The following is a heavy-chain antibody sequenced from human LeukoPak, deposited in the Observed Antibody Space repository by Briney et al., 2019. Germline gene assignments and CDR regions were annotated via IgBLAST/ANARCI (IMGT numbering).Heavy chain of an antibody. CDR2: INHSGNT. J-gene: IGHJ5*02. D-gene: IGHD3-22*01. V-gene: IGHV4-34*01. CDR1: GGSFSGYY. CDR3: ARGRGYYYDSSGYGVNWFDP. Sequence: SETLSLTCAVYGGSFSGYYWSWIRQPPGKGLEWIGEINHSGNTNYNPSLKSRVTISVDTSKNQFSLKLSSVTAADTAVYYCARGRGYYYDSSGYGVNWFDPWGQGTLVTVSS.